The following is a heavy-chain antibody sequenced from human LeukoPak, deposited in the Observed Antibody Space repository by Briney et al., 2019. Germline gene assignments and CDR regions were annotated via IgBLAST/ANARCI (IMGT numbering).Heavy chain of an antibody. D-gene: IGHD1-1*01. V-gene: IGHV4-59*01. CDR3: ARGVGVRGTDVDY. J-gene: IGHJ4*02. Sequence: PSETLSLTCTVSGGSISSYYWSWVRQPPGKGLEWIGYIYYSGSTNYNPSLKSRVTISVDTSKNQFSLKLSSVTAADTAVYYCARGVGVRGTDVDYWGQGTLVTVSS. CDR1: GGSISSYY. CDR2: IYYSGST.